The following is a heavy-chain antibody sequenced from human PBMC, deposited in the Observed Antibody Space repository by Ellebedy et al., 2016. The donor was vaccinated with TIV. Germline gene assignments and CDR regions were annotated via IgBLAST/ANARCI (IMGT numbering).Heavy chain of an antibody. V-gene: IGHV3-33*01. Sequence: GESLKISCAASGFSFRDYGMHWVRQAPGKGLEWVAIIWYDGSNKDYVDHVKGRFTISRDNSKNTLYLQMNSLRVEDTAVYYCASDGALEWLSPTNWFHPWGQGTLVIVSS. J-gene: IGHJ5*02. CDR2: IWYDGSNK. D-gene: IGHD3-3*01. CDR1: GFSFRDYG. CDR3: ASDGALEWLSPTNWFHP.